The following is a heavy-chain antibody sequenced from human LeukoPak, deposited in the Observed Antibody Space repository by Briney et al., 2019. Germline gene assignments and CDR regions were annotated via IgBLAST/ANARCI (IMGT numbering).Heavy chain of an antibody. V-gene: IGHV4-4*02. J-gene: IGHJ6*03. Sequence: PSETLSLTCGVSGASISRPYWWSWVRQPPGKGLEWIAEISHSGTTHYNPSLKSRVSISVDTSKNQFSLKLSSVTAADTAVYYCARETRTYGYSSSWDDYYYYYMDVWGKGTTVTISS. CDR1: GASISRPYW. CDR2: ISHSGTT. D-gene: IGHD6-13*01. CDR3: ARETRTYGYSSSWDDYYYYYMDV.